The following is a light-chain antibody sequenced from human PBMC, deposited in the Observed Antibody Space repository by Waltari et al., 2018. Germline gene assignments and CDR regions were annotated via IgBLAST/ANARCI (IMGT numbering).Light chain of an antibody. J-gene: IGLJ1*01. CDR3: CSYAGSSTYV. V-gene: IGLV2-23*01. CDR2: AGS. Sequence: QSALTQPASVSGSPGQSITISCTGTSSDVGNYNLVSWYQQHPGKAPTLMISAGSKRPSGVSNRVSGAKSGNTAALTISGIQAEDEADYYGCSYAGSSTYVLGTGTKVTVL. CDR1: SSDVGNYNL.